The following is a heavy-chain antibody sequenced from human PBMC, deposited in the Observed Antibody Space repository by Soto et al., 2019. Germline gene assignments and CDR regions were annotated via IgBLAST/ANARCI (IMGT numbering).Heavy chain of an antibody. J-gene: IGHJ6*02. CDR1: GGTFSSYA. CDR3: AVDTAMAVGLYYYYGMDV. D-gene: IGHD5-18*01. CDR2: IIPIFGTA. V-gene: IGHV1-69*01. Sequence: QVQLVQSGAEVKKPGSSVKVSCKASGGTFSSYAISWVRQAPGQGLEWMGGIIPIFGTANYAQKFQGRVTITADESTSTAYMELSSLRSEDTAVYYWAVDTAMAVGLYYYYGMDVWGQGTTVTVSS.